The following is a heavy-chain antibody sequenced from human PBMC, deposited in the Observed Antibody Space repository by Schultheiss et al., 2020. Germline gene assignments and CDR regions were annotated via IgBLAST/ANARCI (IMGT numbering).Heavy chain of an antibody. CDR3: ATVQTPNSSAWYGYFDL. Sequence: ASVKVSFKASGSTFTSYYMHWVRQATGQGLEWMGWMNPNSGGTNYAQKFQGRVTMTRDTSISTVYMELSSLRSEDTAVYYCATVQTPNSSAWYGYFDLWGRGTLVTVSS. D-gene: IGHD3-22*01. J-gene: IGHJ2*01. CDR2: MNPNSGGT. CDR1: GSTFTSYY. V-gene: IGHV1-2*02.